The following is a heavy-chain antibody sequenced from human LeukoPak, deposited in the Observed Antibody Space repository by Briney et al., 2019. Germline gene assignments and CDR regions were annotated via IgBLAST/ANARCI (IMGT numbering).Heavy chain of an antibody. V-gene: IGHV1-2*02. CDR1: GYTFTGYY. CDR3: ARWGATYYYYYYMDV. J-gene: IGHJ6*03. Sequence: GASVKVSCKASGYTFTGYYMHWVRQAPGQGLEWMGWINPNSGGTNYAQKFQGRVTMTRDTSISTAYMELSRLRSDDTAVYYCARWGATYYYYYYMDVWGKGTTVTVSS. CDR2: INPNSGGT. D-gene: IGHD1-26*01.